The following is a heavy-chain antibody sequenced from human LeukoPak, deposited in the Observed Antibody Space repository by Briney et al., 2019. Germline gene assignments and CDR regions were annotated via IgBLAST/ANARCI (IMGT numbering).Heavy chain of an antibody. V-gene: IGHV5-51*01. CDR2: IYPGDSDT. CDR1: GYSFTSYW. CDR3: ARRRGYSYGYYYYYMDV. J-gene: IGHJ6*03. Sequence: GESLKISCKGSGYSFTSYWIGWVRQMPGKGLEWMRIIYPGDSDTRYSPSFQGQVTISADKSISTAYLQWSSLKASDTAMYYCARRRGYSYGYYYYYMDVWGKGTTVTVSS. D-gene: IGHD5-18*01.